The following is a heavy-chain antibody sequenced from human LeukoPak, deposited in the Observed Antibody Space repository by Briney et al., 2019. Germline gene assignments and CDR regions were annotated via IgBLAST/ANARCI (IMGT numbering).Heavy chain of an antibody. CDR1: GGSISSFY. J-gene: IGHJ4*02. Sequence: SETLSLTCTVSGGSISSFYWSWIRQPPGKGLEWIGYIYYSGSTNYNPSLKSRVTISVDTSKNQFSLKLSSVTAADTAVYYCARHVRRDSHRYFDYWGQGTLVTVSS. CDR2: IYYSGST. CDR3: ARHVRRDSHRYFDY. V-gene: IGHV4-59*01. D-gene: IGHD1-14*01.